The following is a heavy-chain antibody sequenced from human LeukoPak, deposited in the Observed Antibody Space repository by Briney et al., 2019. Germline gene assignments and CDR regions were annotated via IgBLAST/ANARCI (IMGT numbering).Heavy chain of an antibody. Sequence: ASVKVSCKASGYSFTNYDINWVRQATGQGLEWMGWMNPNSDNTIYAQKFQGRVTMTSDTSITTAYMELSSLSSEDTAVYYCARGNGYVEGAAAGTTVMDLWGQGTTVTVSS. V-gene: IGHV1-8*01. D-gene: IGHD6-13*01. CDR1: GYSFTNYD. CDR2: MNPNSDNT. J-gene: IGHJ6*02. CDR3: ARGNGYVEGAAAGTTVMDL.